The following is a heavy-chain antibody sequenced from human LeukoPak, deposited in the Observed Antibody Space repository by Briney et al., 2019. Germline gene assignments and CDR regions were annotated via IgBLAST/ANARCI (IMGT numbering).Heavy chain of an antibody. V-gene: IGHV4-34*01. J-gene: IGHJ6*03. CDR1: GGSFSGYY. CDR2: INHSGST. CDR3: ARLGIVVVPAAPMDYYYMDV. Sequence: PSETLSLTCAVYGGSFSGYYWSWIRQPPGKGLEWIGEINHSGSTNYNPSLKSRVTISVDTSKNQFSLKLSSVTAADTAVYYRARLGIVVVPAAPMDYYYMDVWGKGTTVTVSS. D-gene: IGHD2-2*03.